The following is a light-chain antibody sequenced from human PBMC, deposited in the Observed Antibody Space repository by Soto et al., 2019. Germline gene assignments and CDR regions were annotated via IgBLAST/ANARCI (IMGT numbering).Light chain of an antibody. CDR3: AFFTTISTRV. CDR1: SSDIGAYNY. J-gene: IGLJ1*01. V-gene: IGLV2-14*03. CDR2: EVN. Sequence: QSVLTQPASVSGSPGQSITVSCTGTSSDIGAYNYVSWYQQHPGKAPKVIIYEVNNRPSGVSNRFSGSKSGNTASLTISGLQAEDEADYYCAFFTTISTRVFGTGTKLTVL.